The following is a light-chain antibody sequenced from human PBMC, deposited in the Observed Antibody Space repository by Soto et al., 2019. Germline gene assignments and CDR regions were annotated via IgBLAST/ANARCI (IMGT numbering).Light chain of an antibody. Sequence: ETVLTQSPGTLSLSPGERVTLSCRASQSVSSTYLAWYQQKPGQAPRLLIYGASSRATGIPDRFSSSGSGTDFTLTISRLEPEDFAVYYCQQFGSSPLYTFGQGTKLEIK. V-gene: IGKV3-20*01. J-gene: IGKJ2*01. CDR2: GAS. CDR3: QQFGSSPLYT. CDR1: QSVSSTY.